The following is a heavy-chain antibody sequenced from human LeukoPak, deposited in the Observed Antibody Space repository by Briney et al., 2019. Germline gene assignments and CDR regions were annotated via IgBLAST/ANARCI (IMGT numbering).Heavy chain of an antibody. CDR3: ARDSTNYPCDI. CDR2: IIPILGIA. J-gene: IGHJ3*02. D-gene: IGHD5-24*01. CDR1: GGTFSSYT. Sequence: SVKVSCKASGGTFSSYTISWVRQAPGQGLEWIERIIPILGIANYAQKFQGRVTITADKSTSTAYMELSRLRSEDTAVYYCARDSTNYPCDIWGQGKMVTVSS. V-gene: IGHV1-69*04.